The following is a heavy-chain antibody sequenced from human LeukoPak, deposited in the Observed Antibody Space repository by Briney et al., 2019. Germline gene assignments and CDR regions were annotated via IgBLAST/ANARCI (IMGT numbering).Heavy chain of an antibody. J-gene: IGHJ4*02. CDR1: GPIFSDHW. CDR3: VRERNNFWSGHHSIFDS. V-gene: IGHV3-74*01. Sequence: PGGSLRLSCAASGPIFSDHWMHWVRQAPGKGLVWLSRINNEGSSTIYADSVKGRFTFSRDDAENTLFLEMRSLRVEDTAVYYCVRERNNFWSGHHSIFDSWGQGTLVTVCS. D-gene: IGHD3-3*01. CDR2: INNEGSST.